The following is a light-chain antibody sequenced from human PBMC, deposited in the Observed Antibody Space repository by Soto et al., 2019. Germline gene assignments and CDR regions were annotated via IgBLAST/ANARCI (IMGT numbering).Light chain of an antibody. CDR3: GSWDSSLSAYV. V-gene: IGLV3-21*02. J-gene: IGLJ1*01. Sequence: SYELTQPPSVSVAPGQTATITCGGNNIGSKSVQWYQQKPGQAPVLVIYDFRDRPSGIPERFSGSNSGNTATLTISRVEAGDEADYYCGSWDSSLSAYVFGTGTKVTVL. CDR2: DFR. CDR1: NIGSKS.